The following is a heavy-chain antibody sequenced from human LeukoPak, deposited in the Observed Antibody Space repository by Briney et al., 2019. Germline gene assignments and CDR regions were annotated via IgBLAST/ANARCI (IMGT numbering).Heavy chain of an antibody. D-gene: IGHD3-10*01. J-gene: IGHJ6*03. CDR1: GFTVRTNY. V-gene: IGHV3-53*01. CDR2: LYSAGDI. CDR3: ARGSHPQKIPMIRGGERPYYMDV. Sequence: GGSLRLSCAVSGFTVRTNYMSWVRQAPGKGLEWVSILYSAGDIYYVDSVKGRFTISRDNAKNSLYLQMNSLRAEDTAAYYCARGSHPQKIPMIRGGERPYYMDVWGKGTTVTISS.